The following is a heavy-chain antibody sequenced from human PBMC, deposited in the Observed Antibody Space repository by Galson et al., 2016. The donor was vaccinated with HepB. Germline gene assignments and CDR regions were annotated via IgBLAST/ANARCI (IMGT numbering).Heavy chain of an antibody. D-gene: IGHD1-26*01. CDR1: GFTFSTYS. Sequence: SLRLSCAAVGFTFSTYSMHWVRQAPGKGLEYVSGITYDGGYTNYADSVKGRFTISRDNSKNALFLQMSGLRPEDTALYYCVKLLQKEFVADYWGQGALVTVSS. CDR2: ITYDGGYT. J-gene: IGHJ4*02. CDR3: VKLLQKEFVADY. V-gene: IGHV3-64D*06.